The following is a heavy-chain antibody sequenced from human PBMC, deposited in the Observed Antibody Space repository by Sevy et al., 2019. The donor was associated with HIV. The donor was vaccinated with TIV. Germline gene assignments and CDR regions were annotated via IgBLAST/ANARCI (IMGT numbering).Heavy chain of an antibody. CDR2: INHSGST. J-gene: IGHJ5*02. CDR1: GGSFSGYY. V-gene: IGHV4-34*01. D-gene: IGHD2-8*01. Sequence: SETLSLTYAVYGGSFSGYYWSWIRQPPGKGLEWIGEINHSGSTNYNPSLKSRVTISVDTSKNQFSLKLSSVTAADTAVYYCARGRALMVYARYWFDPWGQGTLVTVSS. CDR3: ARGRALMVYARYWFDP.